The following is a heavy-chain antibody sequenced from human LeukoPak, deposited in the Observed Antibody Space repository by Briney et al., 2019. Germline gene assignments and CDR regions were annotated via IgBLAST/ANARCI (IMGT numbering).Heavy chain of an antibody. D-gene: IGHD2-2*01. CDR2: IYTSGST. CDR3: ARESYEEDCSSTSCRPSGYYYYYMDV. V-gene: IGHV4-4*07. J-gene: IGHJ6*03. CDR1: GGSISSYY. Sequence: SETLSLTCTVSGGSISSYYWSWIRQPAGKGLEWIGRIYTSGSTNYNPSLKSRVTMSVDTSKNQFSLKLSSVTAADTAVYYCARESYEEDCSSTSCRPSGYYYYYMDVWGKGTTVTVSS.